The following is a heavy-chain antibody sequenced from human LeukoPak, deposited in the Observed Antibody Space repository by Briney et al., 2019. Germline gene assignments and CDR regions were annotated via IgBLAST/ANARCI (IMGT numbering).Heavy chain of an antibody. CDR1: GYAFTSYD. J-gene: IGHJ4*02. CDR2: MNTNSDNR. CDR3: ATTDY. V-gene: IGHV1-8*01. Sequence: ASVKLSFNSSGYAFTSYDISWVRHATGQGLGWMGWMNTNSDNRGYAQQFQVRVTMTSNTSISTAYMKLSSLRSEDTAVYYCATTDYWGQGTLVTVSS.